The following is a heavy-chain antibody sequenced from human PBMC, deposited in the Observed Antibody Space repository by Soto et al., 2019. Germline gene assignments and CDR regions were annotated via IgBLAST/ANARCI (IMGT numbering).Heavy chain of an antibody. Sequence: ASVKVSCKASGYTFTSYDINWVRQATGQGLEWMGWMNPSSGNTGYAQKFQGRVTMTRNTSISTAYMELSSLRSEDTAVYYCARTQLWLTYYYYYYMDVWGKGTTVTVSS. J-gene: IGHJ6*03. CDR2: MNPSSGNT. V-gene: IGHV1-8*01. CDR3: ARTQLWLTYYYYYYMDV. D-gene: IGHD5-18*01. CDR1: GYTFTSYD.